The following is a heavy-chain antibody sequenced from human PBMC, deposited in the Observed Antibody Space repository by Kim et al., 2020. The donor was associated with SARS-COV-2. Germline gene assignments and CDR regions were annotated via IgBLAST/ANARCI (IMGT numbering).Heavy chain of an antibody. V-gene: IGHV4-59*01. CDR3: ARDKRVTDYDFWSGYWGLGYYYYGMDV. Sequence: SETLSLTCTVSGGSISSYYWSWIRQPPGKGLEWIGYIYYSGSTNYNPSLKSRVTISVDTSKNQFSLKLSSVTAADTAVYYCARDKRVTDYDFWSGYWGLGYYYYGMDVWGQGTTVTVSS. J-gene: IGHJ6*02. CDR2: IYYSGST. D-gene: IGHD3-3*01. CDR1: GGSISSYY.